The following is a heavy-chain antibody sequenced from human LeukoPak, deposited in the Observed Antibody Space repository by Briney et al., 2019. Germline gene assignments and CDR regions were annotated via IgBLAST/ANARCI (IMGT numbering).Heavy chain of an antibody. D-gene: IGHD2-2*01. CDR2: INTGGSST. V-gene: IGHV3-74*01. J-gene: IGHJ4*02. CDR3: ARDSSSWDLFDY. Sequence: PGGSLRLSCAASGFTFSSYWMRWVRQAPGKGLVWVSRINTGGSSTNYADSVKGRFTISRDNAKNTLYLHLNSLRAEDTAVYYCARDSSSWDLFDYWGQGTLVTVSS. CDR1: GFTFSSYW.